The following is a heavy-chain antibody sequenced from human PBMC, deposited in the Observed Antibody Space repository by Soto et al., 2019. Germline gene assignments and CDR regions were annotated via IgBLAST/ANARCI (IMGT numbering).Heavy chain of an antibody. J-gene: IGHJ4*02. CDR2: IIPYYNTR. CDR3: ASGASRWYPYFFDS. D-gene: IGHD6-13*01. Sequence: QAQVVQSGAEVRKPGSSVKLSCKASEGTFNSYAIAWLRQAPGQGLEWMGGIIPYYNTRNYAQKFQDRVTITADDSTNTVYMELSSLRSDDTAVYFCASGASRWYPYFFDSWAQGTLVTVSS. V-gene: IGHV1-69*01. CDR1: EGTFNSYA.